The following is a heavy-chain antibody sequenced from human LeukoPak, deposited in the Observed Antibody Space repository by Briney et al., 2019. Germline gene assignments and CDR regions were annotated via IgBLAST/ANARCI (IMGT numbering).Heavy chain of an antibody. Sequence: QPGRSLRLSCAASGFTFSDYAMHWVRQAPGKGLEWVAVLSYGGTNKYYADSVKGRFTISRDNSKNTMFPQMNSLRAEDTAVYYCARDVRPDYWGQGTLVTVST. CDR1: GFTFSDYA. CDR3: ARDVRPDY. CDR2: LSYGGTNK. J-gene: IGHJ4*02. D-gene: IGHD6-6*01. V-gene: IGHV3-30-3*01.